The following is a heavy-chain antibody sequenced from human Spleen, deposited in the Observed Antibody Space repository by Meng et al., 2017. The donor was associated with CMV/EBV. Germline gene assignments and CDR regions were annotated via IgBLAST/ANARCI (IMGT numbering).Heavy chain of an antibody. CDR1: GYTFTDYY. Sequence: ASVKVSCKTSGYTFTDYYIHWVRQAPGQGLEWMGWINPNSGVTKYAQKFHGRVTMTRDTSTTTAYRERSRLRSDDTAVYYCARGSWGYCTGASCPMGWIDPWGQGTLVTVSS. D-gene: IGHD2-8*02. CDR3: ARGSWGYCTGASCPMGWIDP. V-gene: IGHV1-2*02. J-gene: IGHJ5*02. CDR2: INPNSGVT.